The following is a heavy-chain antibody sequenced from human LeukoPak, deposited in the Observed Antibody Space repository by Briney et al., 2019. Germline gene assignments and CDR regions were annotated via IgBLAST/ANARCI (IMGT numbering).Heavy chain of an antibody. D-gene: IGHD5-24*01. J-gene: IGHJ4*02. CDR3: ERDAGYNIDY. V-gene: IGHV3-48*03. CDR1: GFTFSSYE. CDR2: ISSSGSTI. Sequence: GGSLRLSCAASGFTFSSYEMNWVRQAPGKGLEWVSYISSSGSTIYYADSVKGRFTISRDDAKNSLYLQMNSLRAEDTAVYYCERDAGYNIDYWGQGTLVTVSS.